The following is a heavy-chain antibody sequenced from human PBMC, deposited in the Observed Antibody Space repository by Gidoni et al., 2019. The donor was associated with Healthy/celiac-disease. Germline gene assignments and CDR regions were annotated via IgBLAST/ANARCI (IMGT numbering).Heavy chain of an antibody. CDR3: AKDDRIAAAVSRPWYFDL. CDR1: GFTFSRYA. V-gene: IGHV3-23*01. CDR2: ISGSGGST. J-gene: IGHJ2*01. Sequence: EVQLLESGGGLVQPGGSLRLSCAASGFTFSRYAMSWVRQAPGKGLEWVSAISGSGGSTYYADSVKGRFTISRDNSKNTLYLQMNSLRAEDTAVYYCAKDDRIAAAVSRPWYFDLWGRGTLVTVSS. D-gene: IGHD6-13*01.